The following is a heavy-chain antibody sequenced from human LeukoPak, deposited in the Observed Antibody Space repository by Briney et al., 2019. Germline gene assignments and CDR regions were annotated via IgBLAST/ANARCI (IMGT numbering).Heavy chain of an antibody. J-gene: IGHJ4*02. CDR1: GGSISSNSEY. Sequence: SETLSLTCTVSGGSISSNSEYCGWIRQPPGKGLEWIGNIYYSGTTYYNPSLKSRVTISVDTSKSQFFLKLSSVTAADTAVYYCARPYGGNPGYFDYWGQGTLVTVSS. V-gene: IGHV4-39*01. CDR3: ARPYGGNPGYFDY. CDR2: IYYSGTT. D-gene: IGHD4-23*01.